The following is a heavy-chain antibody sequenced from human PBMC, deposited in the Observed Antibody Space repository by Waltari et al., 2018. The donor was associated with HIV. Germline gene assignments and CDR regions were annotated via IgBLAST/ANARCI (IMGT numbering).Heavy chain of an antibody. CDR2: ITSSGYTI. CDR1: GFTFSSYN. CDR3: ARTTHGIDF. D-gene: IGHD1-1*01. Sequence: SGFTFSSYNMNWVRQAPGKGLEWLSYITSSGYTIYYADSVEGRFTVSRDNAKNSLYLQMNSLRAEDTAVYYCARTTHGIDFWGQGTLVTVSS. V-gene: IGHV3-48*04. J-gene: IGHJ4*02.